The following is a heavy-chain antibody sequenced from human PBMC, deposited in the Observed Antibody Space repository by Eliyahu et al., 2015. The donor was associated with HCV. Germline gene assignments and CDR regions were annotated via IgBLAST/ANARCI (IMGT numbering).Heavy chain of an antibody. CDR1: XFTFXNAW. V-gene: IGHV3-15*07. J-gene: IGHJ5*02. CDR2: IKSKTDGGTT. D-gene: IGHD1-26*01. Sequence: EVQLVESGGGLVKPGGSLXXXCAAXXFTFXNAWMNWVRQAPGKGLEWVGRIKSKTDGGTTDYAAPVKGRFTISRDDSKNTLYLXMNSLKTEDTAVYYCTTESWELTNWFDPWGQGTLVTVSS. CDR3: TTESWELTNWFDP.